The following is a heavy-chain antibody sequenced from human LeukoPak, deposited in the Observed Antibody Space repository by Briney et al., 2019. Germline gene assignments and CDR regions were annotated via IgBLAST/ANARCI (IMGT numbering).Heavy chain of an antibody. D-gene: IGHD3-22*01. CDR2: INHSGST. CDR3: ARGRSDYYDSSGYYLLDY. V-gene: IGHV4-34*01. Sequence: PSETLSLTCAVYGGSFSGYYWSWIRQPPGKGLEWIGEINHSGSTNYNPSLKSRVTISVDTSKNQFSLKLSSVTAADTAVYYCARGRSDYYDSSGYYLLDYWDQGTLVTVSS. CDR1: GGSFSGYY. J-gene: IGHJ4*02.